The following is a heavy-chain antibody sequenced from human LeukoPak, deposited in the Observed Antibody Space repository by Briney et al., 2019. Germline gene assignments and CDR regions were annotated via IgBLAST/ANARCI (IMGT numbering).Heavy chain of an antibody. D-gene: IGHD6-19*01. V-gene: IGHV4-39*01. CDR1: GGSISSSSYY. CDR3: ARRAVAGSGVYYYYYMDV. J-gene: IGHJ6*03. CDR2: IYYSGST. Sequence: PSETLSLTCTVSGGSISSSSYYWGWLRQPPGKGLEWIGSIYYSGSTYYNPSLKSRVTISVDTSKNQFSLKLSSVTAADTAVYYCARRAVAGSGVYYYYYMDVWGKGTTVTVSS.